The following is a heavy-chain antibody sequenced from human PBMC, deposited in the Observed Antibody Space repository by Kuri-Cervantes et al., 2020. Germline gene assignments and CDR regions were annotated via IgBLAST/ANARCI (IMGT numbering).Heavy chain of an antibody. Sequence: GGSLRLSCAASGFTFDDYAMHWVRQAPGKGLEWVSAISGSGGSTYYADSVKGRFTISRDNSKNTLYLQMNSLRAEDTAVYYCAKEVPYYDFWSGYYPYGMDVWGQGTTVTVSS. CDR1: GFTFDDYA. D-gene: IGHD3-3*01. CDR2: ISGSGGST. CDR3: AKEVPYYDFWSGYYPYGMDV. V-gene: IGHV3-23*01. J-gene: IGHJ6*02.